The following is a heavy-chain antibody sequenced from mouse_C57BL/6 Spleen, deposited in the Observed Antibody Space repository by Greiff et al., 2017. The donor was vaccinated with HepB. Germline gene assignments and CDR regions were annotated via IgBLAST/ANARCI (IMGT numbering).Heavy chain of an antibody. V-gene: IGHV5-16*01. D-gene: IGHD1-1*01. Sequence: EVKLVESEGGLVQPGSSMKLSCTASGFTFSDYYMAWVRQVPEKGLEWVANINYDGSSTYYLDSLKSRFIISRDNAKNILYLQMSSLKSEDTATYYCARGYYGSSSYYFDYWGQGTTLTVSS. J-gene: IGHJ2*01. CDR3: ARGYYGSSSYYFDY. CDR1: GFTFSDYY. CDR2: INYDGSST.